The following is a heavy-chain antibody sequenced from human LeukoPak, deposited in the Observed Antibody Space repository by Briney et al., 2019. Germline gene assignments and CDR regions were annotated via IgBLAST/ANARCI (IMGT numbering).Heavy chain of an antibody. CDR3: ATKSAGHQVGAIWFDP. Sequence: ASVKVSCKVSGYTLTELSMHWVRQAPGKGLEWMGGFDPEDGETIYAQKFQGRVTMTEDTSTDTAYMELSSLRSEDTAVYYSATKSAGHQVGAIWFDPWGQGTLVTVSS. V-gene: IGHV1-24*01. J-gene: IGHJ5*02. CDR2: FDPEDGET. CDR1: GYTLTELS. D-gene: IGHD1-26*01.